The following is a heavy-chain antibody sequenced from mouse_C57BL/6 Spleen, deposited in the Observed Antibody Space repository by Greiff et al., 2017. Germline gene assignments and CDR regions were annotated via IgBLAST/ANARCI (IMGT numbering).Heavy chain of an antibody. Sequence: VQGVESGAELAKPGASVKLSCKASGYTFTSYWMHWVKQRPGQGLEWIGYINPSSGYTKYNQKFKDKATLTADKSSSTAYMQLSSLTYEDSAVYYCAISNYLYAMDYWGQGTSVTVSS. D-gene: IGHD2-5*01. CDR2: INPSSGYT. V-gene: IGHV1-7*01. CDR3: AISNYLYAMDY. CDR1: GYTFTSYW. J-gene: IGHJ4*01.